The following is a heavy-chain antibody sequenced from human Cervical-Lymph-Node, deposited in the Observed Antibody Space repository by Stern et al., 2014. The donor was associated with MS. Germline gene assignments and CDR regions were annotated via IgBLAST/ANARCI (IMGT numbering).Heavy chain of an antibody. V-gene: IGHV4-59*01. Sequence: QVQLQESGPGLVKPSETLSLTCTVSGGSISSYYWSWIRQHPGKGLEWIGYIYYSGSTNYNPSLKSRVTISVDTSKNQFSLKLSSVTAADTAVYYCAREALAAGGLDYWGQGTLVTVSS. CDR2: IYYSGST. J-gene: IGHJ4*02. CDR1: GGSISSYY. CDR3: AREALAAGGLDY. D-gene: IGHD6-13*01.